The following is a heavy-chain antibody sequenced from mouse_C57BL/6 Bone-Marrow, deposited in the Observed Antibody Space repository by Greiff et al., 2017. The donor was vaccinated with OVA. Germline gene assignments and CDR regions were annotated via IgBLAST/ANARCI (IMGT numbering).Heavy chain of an antibody. V-gene: IGHV1-81*01. CDR3: ARYSHIDEDDMDY. Sequence: VQLVESGAELARPGASVKLSCKASGYTFTSYGISWVKQRTGQGLEWIGELYPRSGNTYYNEKFKGKATLTADKSSSTAYMELRSLTSEDSAVYFCARYSHIDEDDMDYWGQGTSVTVSS. CDR2: LYPRSGNT. CDR1: GYTFTSYG. J-gene: IGHJ4*01. D-gene: IGHD2-12*01.